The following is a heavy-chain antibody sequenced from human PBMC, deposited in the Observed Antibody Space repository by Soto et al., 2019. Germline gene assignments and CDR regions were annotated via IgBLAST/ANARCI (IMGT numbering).Heavy chain of an antibody. D-gene: IGHD2-2*01. V-gene: IGHV3-23*01. CDR1: GFTFSSYA. J-gene: IGHJ5*02. CDR3: AKGPKDCSSTSCYVYNWFDL. Sequence: EVQLLESGGGLVQPRGSLRLSCAATGFTFSSYAMSWVRQAPGKGLEWVSAISGSGGSTYYADSVKGRFTISRDNSKNTLYMQMNSLRAEDTAVYYCAKGPKDCSSTSCYVYNWFDLWGQGTLVTVSS. CDR2: ISGSGGST.